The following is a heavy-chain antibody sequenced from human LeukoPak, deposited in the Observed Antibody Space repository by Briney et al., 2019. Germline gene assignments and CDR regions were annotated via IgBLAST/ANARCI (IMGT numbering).Heavy chain of an antibody. D-gene: IGHD3-10*01. CDR1: GGTFSSYA. CDR3: AAPHSYYGSGSTYSYGMDV. Sequence: SVKVSCKASGGTFSSYAISWVRQAPGQGLEWMGGIIPIFGAGNYAQKFQGRVTITADASTSTAYMELSSLRSEDTAVYYCAAPHSYYGSGSTYSYGMDVCGQATTVTVPS. V-gene: IGHV1-69*13. CDR2: IIPIFGAG. J-gene: IGHJ6*02.